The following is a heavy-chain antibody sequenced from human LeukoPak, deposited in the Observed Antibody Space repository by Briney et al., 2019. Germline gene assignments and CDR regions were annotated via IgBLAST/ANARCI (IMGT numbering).Heavy chain of an antibody. CDR1: GWSFNDYY. CDR3: ARGLGVVVRDAFDI. Sequence: SETLSLTCAVYGWSFNDYYWTWIRQPPGKGLEWIGEINHNGKTNYNPSLKSRVTISVDTSKNQVSLEVTSLTAADTAIYYCARGLGVVVRDAFDIWGQGTAVTVSS. CDR2: INHNGKT. D-gene: IGHD3-22*01. V-gene: IGHV4-34*01. J-gene: IGHJ3*02.